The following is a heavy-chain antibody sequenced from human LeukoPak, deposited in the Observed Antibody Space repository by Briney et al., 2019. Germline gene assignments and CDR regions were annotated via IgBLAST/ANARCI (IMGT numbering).Heavy chain of an antibody. J-gene: IGHJ5*02. CDR3: ARDRAGSYGPNWFDP. D-gene: IGHD5-18*01. CDR2: IVPIFGTA. Sequence: ASGKVSCKASGGTFSSYAISWVRQAPGQGLEWMGGIVPIFGTANYAQKFQGRVTIAADESTSTAYMELSSLRSEDTAVYYCARDRAGSYGPNWFDPWGQGTLVTVSS. V-gene: IGHV1-69*13. CDR1: GGTFSSYA.